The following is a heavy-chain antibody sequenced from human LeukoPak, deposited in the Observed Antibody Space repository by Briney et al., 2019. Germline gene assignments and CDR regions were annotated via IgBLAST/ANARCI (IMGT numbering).Heavy chain of an antibody. V-gene: IGHV4-39*02. CDR1: GGSISSISSNNYP. D-gene: IGHD4-23*01. J-gene: IGHJ6*02. Sequence: SETLSLTCIVSGGSISSISSNNYPWGWIRQPPGQGLEWIGSIYYSGSTYYNPSLKSRVTISVDTSKNQFSLKLSSVTAADTALYYCAREMGVVTAHGIDVWGQGTTVTVSS. CDR3: AREMGVVTAHGIDV. CDR2: IYYSGST.